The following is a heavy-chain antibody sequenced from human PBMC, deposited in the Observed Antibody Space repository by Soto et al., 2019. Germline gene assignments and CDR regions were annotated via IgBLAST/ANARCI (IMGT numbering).Heavy chain of an antibody. V-gene: IGHV1-69*06. D-gene: IGHD6-19*01. CDR1: GGTFSSYA. J-gene: IGHJ6*02. CDR3: ARDPGIAVAGDYYYYGMDV. Sequence: SVKVSCKASGGTFSSYAISWVRQAPGQGLEWMGGIVPIFGTANYAQKFQGRVTITADKSTSTAYMELSSLRSEDTAVYYCARDPGIAVAGDYYYYGMDVWGQGTTVTVSS. CDR2: IVPIFGTA.